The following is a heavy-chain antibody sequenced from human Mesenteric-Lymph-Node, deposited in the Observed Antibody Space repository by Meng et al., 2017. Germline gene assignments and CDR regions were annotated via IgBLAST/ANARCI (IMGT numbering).Heavy chain of an antibody. CDR2: ITSSGSKT. D-gene: IGHD1-26*01. CDR1: GFIFNNYG. V-gene: IGHV3-48*04. J-gene: IGHJ4*02. CDR3: ARDLRASSASYDY. Sequence: GGSLRLSCVGSGFIFNNYGMNWVRQAPGKGLEWVSYITSSGSKTHYADSVKGRFTISRDNAENSLYLQMNSLRVEDTAVYYCARDLRASSASYDYWGQGTLVTVSS.